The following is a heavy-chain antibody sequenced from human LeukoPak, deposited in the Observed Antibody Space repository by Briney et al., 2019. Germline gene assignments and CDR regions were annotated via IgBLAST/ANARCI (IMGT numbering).Heavy chain of an antibody. CDR2: INGDASST. V-gene: IGHV3-74*01. D-gene: IGHD5-18*01. CDR3: ARGRGNTYGYFEY. J-gene: IGHJ4*02. CDR1: GLTLSCYW. Sequence: PGGSLRLSCAASGLTLSCYWMHLVRQAPGKGLGWVSRINGDASSTSYADSVKGRFTITRDNAKSMLYLKMSSLRVEDTAVYYWARGRGNTYGYFEYWGQGTLVTVSS.